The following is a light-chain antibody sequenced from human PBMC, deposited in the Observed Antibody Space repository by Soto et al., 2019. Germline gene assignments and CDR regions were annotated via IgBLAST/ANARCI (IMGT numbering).Light chain of an antibody. V-gene: IGKV3-20*01. CDR2: GAS. Sequence: EIVLTQSPGTLSLSPGEMASLSCRASQSVISDFLAWYQQKRGQPPRLLIYGASSRATGIPDRFSGSGSGTDFTLTISRLEPEDFAVYYCQQYGSSPWTFGQGTKVEIK. CDR3: QQYGSSPWT. J-gene: IGKJ1*01. CDR1: QSVISDF.